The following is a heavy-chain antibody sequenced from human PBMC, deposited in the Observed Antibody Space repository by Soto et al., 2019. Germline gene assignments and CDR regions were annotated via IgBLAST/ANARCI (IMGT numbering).Heavy chain of an antibody. V-gene: IGHV3-30-3*01. CDR2: ISYDGNTQ. Sequence: AGSLRLSCAASGFTSSSYIIHWVRQAPGKGLDWVAVISYDGNTQFYGDSVKGRFIVSRDNSRNTLYLQLNNLQAEDTAVYYCAKVSRPSRISTPDFDYWGQGTLVTVSS. J-gene: IGHJ4*02. CDR1: GFTSSSYI. CDR3: AKVSRPSRISTPDFDY.